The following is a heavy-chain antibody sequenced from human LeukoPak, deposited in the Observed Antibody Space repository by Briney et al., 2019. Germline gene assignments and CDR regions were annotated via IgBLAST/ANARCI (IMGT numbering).Heavy chain of an antibody. D-gene: IGHD3-22*01. Sequence: PSETLSLTCAVSGYSISSGYYWGWIRQPPGKGLEWIGSIYHSGSTYYNPFLKSRVTISIDTSKNQFSLILSSVTAADTAVYYCARPHYDTSGYYLRAGFDYWGQGTLVTVSS. CDR2: IYHSGST. J-gene: IGHJ4*02. V-gene: IGHV4-38-2*01. CDR3: ARPHYDTSGYYLRAGFDY. CDR1: GYSISSGYY.